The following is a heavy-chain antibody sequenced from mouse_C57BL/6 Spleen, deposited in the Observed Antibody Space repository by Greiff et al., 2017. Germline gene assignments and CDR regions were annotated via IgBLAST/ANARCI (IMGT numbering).Heavy chain of an antibody. J-gene: IGHJ2*01. CDR3: AIWDPLDY. Sequence: QVQLKQPGAELVKPGASVKVSCKASGYTFTSYWMHWVKQRPGQGLEWIGRIHPSDSDTNYNQKFKGKATLTVDKASSTAYIQLSSLTSEDSAVYYWAIWDPLDYWGQGTTLTVSS. CDR2: IHPSDSDT. V-gene: IGHV1-74*01. D-gene: IGHD4-1*01. CDR1: GYTFTSYW.